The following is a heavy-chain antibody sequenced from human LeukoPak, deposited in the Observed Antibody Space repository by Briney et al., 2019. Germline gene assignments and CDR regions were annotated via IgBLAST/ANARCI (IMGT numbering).Heavy chain of an antibody. V-gene: IGHV4-61*01. CDR1: GGSISGGSYY. CDR2: IYYSGST. CDR3: ARGEYGLFDY. J-gene: IGHJ4*02. D-gene: IGHD2/OR15-2a*01. Sequence: SETLSLTCTVSGGSISGGSYYWSWIRQPPGKGLEWVGYIYYSGSTKYNLSLKSRVTISVDTSKNQLSLKLSSVTAADTAVYYCARGEYGLFDYWGQGTLVTVSS.